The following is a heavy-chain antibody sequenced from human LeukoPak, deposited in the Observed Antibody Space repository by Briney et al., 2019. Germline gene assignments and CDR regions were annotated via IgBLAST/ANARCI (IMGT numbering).Heavy chain of an antibody. CDR3: ARDLGYGSGSDYNRRGDY. Sequence: ASVKVSCKASGYTFTSYYIHWVRQAPGQGLEWMGWINPNSGGTNYAQKFQGRVTMTRDTSISTAYMELSRLRSDDTAIYYCARDLGYGSGSDYNRRGDYWGQGTLVTVSS. CDR1: GYTFTSYY. J-gene: IGHJ4*02. V-gene: IGHV1-2*02. D-gene: IGHD3-10*01. CDR2: INPNSGGT.